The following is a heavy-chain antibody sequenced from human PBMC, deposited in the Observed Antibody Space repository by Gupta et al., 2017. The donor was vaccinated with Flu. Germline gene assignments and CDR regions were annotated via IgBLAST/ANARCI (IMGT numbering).Heavy chain of an antibody. J-gene: IGHJ5*02. Sequence: EQLVEPGAGVVHPGRSLRPSCVASGFPFDNYGMHWVRQAPGKGLKWVAGKSYNGNNQYYAEAGKGRFTIARDNSKNTVTLQMNSLTAEDTAVYYCAKDPGGGFDPWGQGALVTVSS. V-gene: IGHV3-30*18. CDR2: KSYNGNNQ. D-gene: IGHD3-10*01. CDR3: AKDPGGGFDP. CDR1: GFPFDNYG.